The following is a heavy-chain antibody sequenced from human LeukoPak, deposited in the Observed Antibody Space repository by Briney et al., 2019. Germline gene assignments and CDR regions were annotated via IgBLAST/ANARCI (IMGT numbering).Heavy chain of an antibody. CDR2: IYHSGST. J-gene: IGHJ6*03. CDR1: GGSITSGTSY. Sequence: PSQTLSLTCTVSGGSITSGTSYWNWIRQPGGKELEWIGRIYHSGSTNYNPSLISRVTISVDTSKNQFSLKLSSVTAADTAVYYCARDHLYNNCYYMDVWGKGTTVTVSS. CDR3: ARDHLYNNCYYMDV. D-gene: IGHD1-1*01. V-gene: IGHV4-61*02.